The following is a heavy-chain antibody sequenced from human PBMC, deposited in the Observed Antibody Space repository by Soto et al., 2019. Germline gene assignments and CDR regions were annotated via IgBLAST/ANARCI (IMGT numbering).Heavy chain of an antibody. CDR1: GYTFTSYG. CDR3: ARAITMIVVVSYNWFDP. Sequence: GSSVKVACKASGYTFTSYGISWVRQAPGQGLEWMGWISAYNGNTNYAQKLQGRVTMTTDTSTSTAYMELRSLRSDDTDVYYCARAITMIVVVSYNWFDPWGQGTLVTVSS. D-gene: IGHD3-22*01. V-gene: IGHV1-18*04. J-gene: IGHJ5*02. CDR2: ISAYNGNT.